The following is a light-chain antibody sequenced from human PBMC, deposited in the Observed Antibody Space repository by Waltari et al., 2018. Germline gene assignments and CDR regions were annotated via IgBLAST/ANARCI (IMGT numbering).Light chain of an antibody. V-gene: IGLV2-14*01. Sequence: QSALTQPASVSGSPEQSITISCTGTSSDIGGDNFVYWYQQHPGKAPKLILFDVSDRPSGVSNRFSGSKSGNSASLTISGLQAEDEADYYCSSYTRSSSYVFGTGTKVTVL. CDR1: SSDIGGDNF. J-gene: IGLJ1*01. CDR3: SSYTRSSSYV. CDR2: DVS.